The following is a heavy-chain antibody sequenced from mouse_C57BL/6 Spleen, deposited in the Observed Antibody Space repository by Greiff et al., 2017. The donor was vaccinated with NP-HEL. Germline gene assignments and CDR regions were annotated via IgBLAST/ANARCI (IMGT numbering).Heavy chain of an antibody. Sequence: VQLQQSGAELVKPGASVKLSCKASGYTFTEYTIYWVKQRSGQGLEWIGWFYPGSGSIKYNEKFKDKATLTSDKSSSTVYMELSRLTSEDSAVYFCAGQTAQATHFAYWGQGTLVTVSA. D-gene: IGHD3-2*02. CDR3: AGQTAQATHFAY. V-gene: IGHV1-62-2*01. CDR1: GYTFTEYT. CDR2: FYPGSGSI. J-gene: IGHJ3*01.